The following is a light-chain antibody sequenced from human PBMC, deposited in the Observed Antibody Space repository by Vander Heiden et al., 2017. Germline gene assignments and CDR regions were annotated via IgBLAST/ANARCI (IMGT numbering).Light chain of an antibody. CDR2: LGS. CDR1: QSLLHSNGYNY. V-gene: IGKV2-28*01. Sequence: DIVMTQSLLSLPVTPGEPASISCRSSQSLLHSNGYNYLDWYLQKPGQSPQLLIYLGSNRASGVPDRFSGSGSGTDFTLKISRVEAEDVGVYYCMKALQTPGTFGQGTKVEIK. J-gene: IGKJ1*01. CDR3: MKALQTPGT.